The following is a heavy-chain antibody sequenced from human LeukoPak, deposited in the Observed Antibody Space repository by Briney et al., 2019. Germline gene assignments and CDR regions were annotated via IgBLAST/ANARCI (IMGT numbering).Heavy chain of an antibody. D-gene: IGHD6-19*01. Sequence: GVPLTISCKGSGYIVTSYWIGWVRQMTGQGLEWMGIIYPGASDTRYSPAFQGQVTISADKSISTAYLQWSSLKASDIAMYYCARLVGWSSFDYWGQGTLVTVSS. CDR1: GYIVTSYW. J-gene: IGHJ4*02. CDR3: ARLVGWSSFDY. CDR2: IYPGASDT. V-gene: IGHV5-51*01.